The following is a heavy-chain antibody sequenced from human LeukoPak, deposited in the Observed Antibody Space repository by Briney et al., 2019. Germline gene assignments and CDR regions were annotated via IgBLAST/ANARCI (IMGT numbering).Heavy chain of an antibody. CDR2: INHSGST. CDR1: GGSFSGYY. J-gene: IGHJ4*02. D-gene: IGHD5-12*01. Sequence: SETLSLTCAVYGGSFSGYYWSWIRQPPGKGLEWIGEINHSGSTNYNPSLKSRVTISVDTSKNQFSLKLSSVTAADTAVYYCASWSGYGDYWGQGTLVTVSS. CDR3: ASWSGYGDY. V-gene: IGHV4-34*01.